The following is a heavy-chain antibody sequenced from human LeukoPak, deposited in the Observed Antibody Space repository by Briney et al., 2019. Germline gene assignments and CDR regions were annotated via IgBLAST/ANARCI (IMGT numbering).Heavy chain of an antibody. V-gene: IGHV3-7*01. D-gene: IGHD6-13*01. Sequence: GGSLRLSCAASGFTFSSYWMSWVRQAPGKGLEWVANIKQDGSEKYYVDSVKGRFTISRDNAKNSLYLQMNSLRAEDTAVYYCATGYSSSWFYFDYWGQGTLVTVSS. CDR1: GFTFSSYW. J-gene: IGHJ4*02. CDR3: ATGYSSSWFYFDY. CDR2: IKQDGSEK.